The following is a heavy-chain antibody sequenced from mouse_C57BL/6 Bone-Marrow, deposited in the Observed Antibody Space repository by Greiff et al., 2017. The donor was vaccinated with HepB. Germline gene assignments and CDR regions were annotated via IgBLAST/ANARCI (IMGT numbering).Heavy chain of an antibody. D-gene: IGHD2-4*01. J-gene: IGHJ4*01. CDR3: ARCPLYDYEDYYAMDY. Sequence: QVQLKQPGAELVKPGASVKLSCKASGYTFTSYWMHWVKQRPGRGLEWIGRIDPNSGGTKYNEKFKSKATLTVDKPSSTAYMQLSSLTSEDSAVYYCARCPLYDYEDYYAMDYWGQGTSVTVSS. V-gene: IGHV1-72*01. CDR2: IDPNSGGT. CDR1: GYTFTSYW.